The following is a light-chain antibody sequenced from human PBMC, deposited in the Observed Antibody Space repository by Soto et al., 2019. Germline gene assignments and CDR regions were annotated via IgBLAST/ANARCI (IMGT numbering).Light chain of an antibody. CDR2: WAS. J-gene: IGKJ1*01. Sequence: DIVMTQSPDSLAVSLGERATINCKSSQSVLYSSNNKNYLAWYQQKPRQPPKLLIYWASTRESGVPDRFSGSGSGTDFTLTISSLQAENVAVYYFQQYYSASWTFGQGTKVEIK. CDR1: QSVLYSSNNKNY. V-gene: IGKV4-1*01. CDR3: QQYYSASWT.